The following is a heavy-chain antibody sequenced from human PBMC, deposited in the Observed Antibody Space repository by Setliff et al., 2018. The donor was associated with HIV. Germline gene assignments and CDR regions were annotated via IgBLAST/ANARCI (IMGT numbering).Heavy chain of an antibody. CDR1: GYSFTSHW. V-gene: IGHV5-51*01. J-gene: IGHJ4*02. CDR3: VRSGGVGELYGF. D-gene: IGHD3-10*01. CDR2: IYPGDSDT. Sequence: GESLKISCEGSGYSFTSHWIGWVRQRPGKGLEWIGIIYPGDSDTTYSPSFQGQVHISVDKSISTAYLQWSSLKASDTAMYFCVRSGGVGELYGFWSQGTLVTVSS.